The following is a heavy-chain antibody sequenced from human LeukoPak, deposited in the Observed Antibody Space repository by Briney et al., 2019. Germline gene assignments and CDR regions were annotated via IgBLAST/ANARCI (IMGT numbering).Heavy chain of an antibody. CDR3: AKDPIFSGSYGVFDY. CDR1: GFTFSNYA. J-gene: IGHJ4*02. D-gene: IGHD1-26*01. V-gene: IGHV3-23*01. CDR2: VSGSGRNT. Sequence: GGSLRLSCAGSGFTFSNYAMTWVRQAPGKGLEWVSSVSGSGRNTFYPDSVEGRFTISRDNSKNTVYLQMYSLRADDTAVYYCAKDPIFSGSYGVFDYWGLGTLVTVSS.